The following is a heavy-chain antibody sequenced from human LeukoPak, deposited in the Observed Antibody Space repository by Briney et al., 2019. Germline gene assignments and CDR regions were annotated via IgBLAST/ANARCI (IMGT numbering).Heavy chain of an antibody. V-gene: IGHV3-7*01. J-gene: IGHJ6*02. Sequence: QTGGSLRLSCAASGFAFSSYWMSWVRQAPGKGLEWVANIKPDGSGKHYVDSVKGRFTASRDNSKNMLFLQMNDLAVEDTALYFCARGTRVQLPRYYYHGLALWGQGTTVIVSS. D-gene: IGHD3-10*01. CDR1: GFAFSSYW. CDR2: IKPDGSGK. CDR3: ARGTRVQLPRYYYHGLAL.